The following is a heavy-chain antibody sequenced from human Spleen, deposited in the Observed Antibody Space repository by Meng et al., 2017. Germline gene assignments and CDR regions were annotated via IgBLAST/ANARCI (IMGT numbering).Heavy chain of an antibody. CDR3: AKDVGVIFFDY. CDR2: ISSSGSII. Sequence: GGSLRLSCAAFGFSLSNYEVNWVRQAPGKGLEWVSYISSSGSIIYYADSVKGRFTVSRDNAKNSLYLQMNSLRAEDTAVYYCAKDVGVIFFDYWGRGTLVTVSS. V-gene: IGHV3-48*03. D-gene: IGHD2-8*01. J-gene: IGHJ4*02. CDR1: GFSLSNYE.